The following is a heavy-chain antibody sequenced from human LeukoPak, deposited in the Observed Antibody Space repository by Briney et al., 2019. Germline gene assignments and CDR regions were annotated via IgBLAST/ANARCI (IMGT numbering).Heavy chain of an antibody. V-gene: IGHV3-11*03. CDR3: AKNGKDNYDMFFDY. J-gene: IGHJ4*02. D-gene: IGHD3-9*01. Sequence: GGSLRLSCAASGFSFSDYSMSWIRQAPGKGLECISYRSSSSYTNYADSVKGRFTISRDNSKNTLYLQMNSLRAEDTAIYYCAKNGKDNYDMFFDYWGQGTLVTVSS. CDR2: RSSSSYT. CDR1: GFSFSDYS.